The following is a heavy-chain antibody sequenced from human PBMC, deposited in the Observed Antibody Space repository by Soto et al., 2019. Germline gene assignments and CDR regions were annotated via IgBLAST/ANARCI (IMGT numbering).Heavy chain of an antibody. D-gene: IGHD3-10*01. CDR2: ISSTSFYI. CDR3: ARDQVEKYYAGSGTDYATDV. CDR1: GFTFSSTS. V-gene: IGHV3-21*01. J-gene: IGHJ6*04. Sequence: GGSLRLSCAASGFTFSSTSMNWVRQAPGKGLEWVSSISSTSFYIYYSDSVKGRFTISRDNAKNSLFLQMNSLRAEDTAVYYCARDQVEKYYAGSGTDYATDVWDEGLKVTVPS.